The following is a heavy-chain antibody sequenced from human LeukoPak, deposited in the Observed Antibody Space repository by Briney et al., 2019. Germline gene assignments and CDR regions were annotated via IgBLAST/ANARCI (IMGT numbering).Heavy chain of an antibody. CDR3: ARGGAHYYGMDV. J-gene: IGHJ6*02. CDR1: GVSISSYY. Sequence: EPSETLSLTCTVSGVSISSYYWNWIRHPPGKGLEWIGCIYYSGSTNYNPSLKSRVTISVDTSKNQFSLKLNSVTAADTAVYYCARGGAHYYGMDVWGQGTTVTVSS. CDR2: IYYSGST. V-gene: IGHV4-59*01.